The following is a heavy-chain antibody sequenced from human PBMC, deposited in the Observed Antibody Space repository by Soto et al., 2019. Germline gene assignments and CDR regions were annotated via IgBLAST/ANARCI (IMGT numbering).Heavy chain of an antibody. CDR3: AKDVVDTAMVGYSYGMDV. CDR2: ISGSGGST. V-gene: IGHV3-23*01. Sequence: PGGSLRLSCAASGFTFSSYAMCWVRQAPGKXLEWVSAISGSGGSTYYADSVKGRFTISRDNSKNTLYLQMNSLRAEDTAVYYCAKDVVDTAMVGYSYGMDVWGQGTTVTVSS. CDR1: GFTFSSYA. D-gene: IGHD5-18*01. J-gene: IGHJ6*02.